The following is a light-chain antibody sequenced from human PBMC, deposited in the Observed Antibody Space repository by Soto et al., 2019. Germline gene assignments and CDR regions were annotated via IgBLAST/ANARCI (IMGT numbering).Light chain of an antibody. V-gene: IGKV4-1*01. CDR3: QQYYNTPIT. Sequence: DIVMTQSPDSLAVSLGERATIKCKSSQSVLYSSNNNNYLAWFQQKPGQPPKLLFYWASTRESGVPDRFSGSGSGTDFTLTISSLQAEDVAVYYCQQYYNTPITFGQGKRLEIK. CDR2: WAS. CDR1: QSVLYSSNNNNY. J-gene: IGKJ5*01.